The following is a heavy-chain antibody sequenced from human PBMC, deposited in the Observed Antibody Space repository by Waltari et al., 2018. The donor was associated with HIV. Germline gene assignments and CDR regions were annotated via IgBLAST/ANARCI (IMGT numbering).Heavy chain of an antibody. CDR1: GFTFSSYS. CDR2: ISSSSSYI. V-gene: IGHV3-21*01. J-gene: IGHJ6*02. D-gene: IGHD3-9*01. Sequence: EVQLVESGGGLVKPGGSLRLSCAAPGFTFSSYSMNWVRQAPGKGLEWVSSISSSSSYIYYADSVKGRFTISRDNAKNSLYLQMNSLRAEDTAVYYCARDISYYYGMDVWGQGTTVTVSS. CDR3: ARDISYYYGMDV.